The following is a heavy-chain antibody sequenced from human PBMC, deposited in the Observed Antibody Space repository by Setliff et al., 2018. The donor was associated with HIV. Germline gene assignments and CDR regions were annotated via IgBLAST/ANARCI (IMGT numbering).Heavy chain of an antibody. CDR3: ARNPCSGGSCPDAFDI. D-gene: IGHD2-15*01. V-gene: IGHV4-59*01. CDR1: GGSFSDYY. J-gene: IGHJ3*02. Sequence: LETLSLTCTVYGGSFSDYYWSWIRQPPGKGLEWIGYIYYSGSTNYNPSLKSRVTISVDTSKNQFSLKLSSVTAADTAVYYCARNPCSGGSCPDAFDIWGQGTMVTVSS. CDR2: IYYSGST.